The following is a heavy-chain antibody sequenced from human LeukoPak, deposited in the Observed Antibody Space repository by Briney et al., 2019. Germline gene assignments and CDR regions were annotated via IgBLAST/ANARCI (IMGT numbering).Heavy chain of an antibody. V-gene: IGHV3-7*01. CDR1: VLSFGRYW. Sequence: GGALRLSRVASVLSFGRYWMDWVRQAPGRGVEWVANIRKDGGDIHYVDSVKGRFTISRDNAKNSVYLQMHSLRAEDTAMYYCARDAFGDFSYWGQGILVTVSS. D-gene: IGHD3-10*01. CDR3: ARDAFGDFSY. CDR2: IRKDGGDI. J-gene: IGHJ4*02.